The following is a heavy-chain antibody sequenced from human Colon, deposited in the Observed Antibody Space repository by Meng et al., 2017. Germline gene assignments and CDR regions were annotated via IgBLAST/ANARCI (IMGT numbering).Heavy chain of an antibody. J-gene: IGHJ4*02. V-gene: IGHV3-30*04. CDR1: GFTFSRYA. CDR2: ISKDGTKQ. D-gene: IGHD7-27*01. Sequence: QGQLGESGGSVVQPGGSLRLSCTTSGFTFSRYAAHWVRQSAGKGLEWLAVISKDGTKQYYADSVKGRFTFSRDNSKNILYLQMNSLRAEDSALYYCAKDGDIGFTDFDYWGQGTLVTVSS. CDR3: AKDGDIGFTDFDY.